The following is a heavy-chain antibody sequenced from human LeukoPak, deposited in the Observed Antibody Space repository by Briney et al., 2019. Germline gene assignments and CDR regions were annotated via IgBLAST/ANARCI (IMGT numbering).Heavy chain of an antibody. D-gene: IGHD5-18*01. Sequence: GGSLRLSCAASGFTFSSYEMNWVRQAPGKGLEWVANIKQDGSEKYYVDSVKGRFTISRDNAKNSLYLQMNSLRAEDTAVYYCARVFWIQLWSPRGHYYYMDVWGKGTTVTVSS. J-gene: IGHJ6*03. CDR3: ARVFWIQLWSPRGHYYYMDV. CDR2: IKQDGSEK. V-gene: IGHV3-7*01. CDR1: GFTFSSYE.